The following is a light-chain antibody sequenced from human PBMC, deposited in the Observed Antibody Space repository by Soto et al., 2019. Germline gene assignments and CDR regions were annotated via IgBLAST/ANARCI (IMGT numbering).Light chain of an antibody. V-gene: IGKV3-11*01. Sequence: EIVLTQSPATLSLSPVERATLSCRASQSVSSYLAWYQQKPGQAPRLLIYDASNRATGIPARFSGSRSGTDFTLTISSLEPEEFAGYYCQQRSNWPPVTFGGGTKVEIK. CDR3: QQRSNWPPVT. J-gene: IGKJ4*01. CDR2: DAS. CDR1: QSVSSY.